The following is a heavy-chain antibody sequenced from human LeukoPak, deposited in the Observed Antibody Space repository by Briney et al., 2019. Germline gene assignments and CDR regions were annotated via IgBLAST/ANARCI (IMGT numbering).Heavy chain of an antibody. CDR2: ISGSGSST. Sequence: GGSLRLSCAASGFTFSTYAMSWVRQAPGGGLEWVSAISGSGSSTDYADSVRGRFTISRDSSKNTLYLQMNSLRAEDTAVYYCAKTRPLDSSSWSHGDYWGQGTLVTVSS. CDR3: AKTRPLDSSSWSHGDY. V-gene: IGHV3-23*01. J-gene: IGHJ4*02. D-gene: IGHD6-13*01. CDR1: GFTFSTYA.